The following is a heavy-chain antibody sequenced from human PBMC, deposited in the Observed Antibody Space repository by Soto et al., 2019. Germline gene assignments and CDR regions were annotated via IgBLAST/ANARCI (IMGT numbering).Heavy chain of an antibody. D-gene: IGHD3-3*01. V-gene: IGHV4-39*01. CDR2: VYYSGST. J-gene: IGHJ6*01. CDR3: ARPIFGVVDMDV. CDR1: GVSITSRSYY. Sequence: SETLSLTCTVSGVSITSRSYYWGWIRQPPGKGLEWIGSVYYSGSTYYNPSLKSRVTISVDTSKNQFSLKLSSVTAADTAVYYCARPIFGVVDMDVWGQGTTVTVSS.